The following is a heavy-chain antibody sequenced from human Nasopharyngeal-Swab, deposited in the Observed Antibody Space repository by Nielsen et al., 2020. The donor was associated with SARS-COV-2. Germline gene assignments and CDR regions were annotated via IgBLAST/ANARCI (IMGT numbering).Heavy chain of an antibody. CDR2: IKSKTDGGTT. CDR3: TTEGGKYYDFWSGYYGYYGMDV. V-gene: IGHV3-15*01. D-gene: IGHD3-3*01. Sequence: WIRQPTGKGLEWVGRIKSKTDGGTTDYAAPVKGRFTTSRDDSKNTLYLQMNSLKTEDTAVYYCTTEGGKYYDFWSGYYGYYGMDVWGQGTTVTVSS. J-gene: IGHJ6*02.